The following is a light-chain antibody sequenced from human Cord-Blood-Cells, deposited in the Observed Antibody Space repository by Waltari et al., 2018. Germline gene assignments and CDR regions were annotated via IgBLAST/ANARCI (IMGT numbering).Light chain of an antibody. J-gene: IGKJ2*01. V-gene: IGKV3-15*01. CDR3: QQYNNWPPYT. CDR2: GAS. CDR1: QSVSSN. Sequence: EIVMTQSPATLSVSPGERATLSCRASQSVSSNLAWYQQKPGQAPRLLIYGASPRATGIPARFIGSGSGIEFTLTISSLQSEDFAVYYCQQYNNWPPYTFGQVTKLESK.